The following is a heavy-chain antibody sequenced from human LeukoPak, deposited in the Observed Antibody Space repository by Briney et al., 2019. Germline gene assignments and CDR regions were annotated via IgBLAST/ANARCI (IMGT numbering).Heavy chain of an antibody. CDR3: ARRFRDYSYFEY. CDR2: ISYSGST. V-gene: IGHV4-59*08. J-gene: IGHJ4*02. CDR1: GGSISSYY. Sequence: SETLSLTCTVSGGSISSYYWSWIRQPPGKGLEWIGYISYSGSTNYNPSLKSRVTISIDTSKNHFSLELRSVTAADTAVYYCARRFRDYSYFEYWGQGTLVTVSS. D-gene: IGHD4-11*01.